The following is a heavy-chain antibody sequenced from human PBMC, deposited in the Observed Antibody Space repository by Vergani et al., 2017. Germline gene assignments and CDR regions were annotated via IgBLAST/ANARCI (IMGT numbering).Heavy chain of an antibody. CDR2: IYYSGST. J-gene: IGHJ4*02. D-gene: IGHD7-27*01. CDR1: GGSVSSGSYY. Sequence: QVQLQESGPGLVKPSETLSLTCTVSGGSVSSGSYYWSWIRQPAGKGLEWIGYIYYSGSTNYNPSLKSRVTISVDTSKNQFSLKLSSVTAADTAVYYCARGLTGDVFDYWGQGTLVTVSS. V-gene: IGHV4-61*10. CDR3: ARGLTGDVFDY.